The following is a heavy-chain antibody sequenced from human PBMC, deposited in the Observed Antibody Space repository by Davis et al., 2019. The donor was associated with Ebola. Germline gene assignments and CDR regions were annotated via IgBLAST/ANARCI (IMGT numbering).Heavy chain of an antibody. CDR3: ARGLYVIAAAYLDP. CDR2: INHSRST. J-gene: IGHJ5*02. Sequence: SETLSLTCTVSGGSISSSSYYWGWIRQPPGKGLEWIGEINHSRSTNYNPSLKSRVTISVDTSKNQFSLKLSSVTAADTAVYYCARGLYVIAAAYLDPWGQGTLVTVSS. V-gene: IGHV4-39*07. D-gene: IGHD6-13*01. CDR1: GGSISSSSYY.